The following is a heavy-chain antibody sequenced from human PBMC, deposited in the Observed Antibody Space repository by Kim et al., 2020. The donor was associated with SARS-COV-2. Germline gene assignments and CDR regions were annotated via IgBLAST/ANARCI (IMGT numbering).Heavy chain of an antibody. Sequence: YSPSLKSRAHISLDRSKNQVSLKLSSVTAADTALYYCARTGDYPRTYYFDSWGQGTLVTVSS. J-gene: IGHJ4*02. D-gene: IGHD3-9*01. V-gene: IGHV4-31*02. CDR3: ARTGDYPRTYYFDS.